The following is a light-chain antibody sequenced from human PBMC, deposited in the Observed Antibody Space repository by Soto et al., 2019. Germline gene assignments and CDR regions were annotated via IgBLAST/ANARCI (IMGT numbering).Light chain of an antibody. Sequence: ESVLTQSPATLALSPGERATLSCRASRSVSRYLAWYQQKPGQAPRLLIYDASNRATGIPARFSGSGSGTDFTLTISSLEPEDFAVYYCQQRSNWPPITFGQGTKVDI. V-gene: IGKV3-11*01. CDR1: RSVSRY. CDR3: QQRSNWPPIT. J-gene: IGKJ1*01. CDR2: DAS.